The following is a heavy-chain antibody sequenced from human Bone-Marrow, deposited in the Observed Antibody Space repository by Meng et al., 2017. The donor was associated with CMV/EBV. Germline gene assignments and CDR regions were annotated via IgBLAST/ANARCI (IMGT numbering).Heavy chain of an antibody. CDR2: IYHSGST. V-gene: IGHV4-4*02. J-gene: IGHJ4*02. CDR1: GGSISSNNW. CDR3: ARDLGTVAPGY. D-gene: IGHD4-23*01. Sequence: QVQLQESGPGLVKPSGTLSLTCAVSGGSISSNNWWSWVRQPPGKGLEWIGEIYHSGSTNYNPSLESRVTISVDKSKNQSSLKLNSVTAADTAVYYCARDLGTVAPGYWGQGTLVTVSS.